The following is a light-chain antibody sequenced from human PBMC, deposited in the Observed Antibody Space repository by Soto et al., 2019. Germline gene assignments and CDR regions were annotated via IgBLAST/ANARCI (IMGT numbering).Light chain of an antibody. CDR3: QVWDSSTVV. Sequence: SYELTQPLSVSVALGQTARITCGGNNIGTKSMHWYQQKQGRAPVLVIYRDNNRPSEIPERFSGSNSGNTATLTISRAQAGDEADYSCQVWDSSTVVFGGGTKLTVL. J-gene: IGLJ2*01. CDR2: RDN. V-gene: IGLV3-9*01. CDR1: NIGTKS.